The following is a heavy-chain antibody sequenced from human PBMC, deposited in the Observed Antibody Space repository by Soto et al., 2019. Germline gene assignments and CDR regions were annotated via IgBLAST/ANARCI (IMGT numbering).Heavy chain of an antibody. CDR2: ISHDGSNQ. J-gene: IGHJ4*02. Sequence: GGSLRLSCAASGFTFSTYAMHWVRQAPGKGLEWVAFISHDGSNQNYAGSVKGRFTISRDNSRNTLYAEMTSLRGEDTAVYYCARDPVWEAVAGYFDHWGQGTPVTVS. CDR1: GFTFSTYA. CDR3: ARDPVWEAVAGYFDH. V-gene: IGHV3-30*03. D-gene: IGHD6-19*01.